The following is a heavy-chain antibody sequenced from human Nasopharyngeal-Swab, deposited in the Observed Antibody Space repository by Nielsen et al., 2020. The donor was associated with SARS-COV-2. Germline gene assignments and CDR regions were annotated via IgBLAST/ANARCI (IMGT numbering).Heavy chain of an antibody. CDR2: IAWNSGSL. J-gene: IGHJ6*02. CDR3: ARGSGSEWFYYYGMDV. D-gene: IGHD2-21*01. V-gene: IGHV3-9*01. Sequence: SLKISYAASGFTFDDYAMHWVRQAPGKGPEWVSGIAWNSGSLAYVDSVKGRFTISRDNAKNSLYLQMNSLTEEDTAFYYCARGSGSEWFYYYGMDVWGQGTTVTVSS. CDR1: GFTFDDYA.